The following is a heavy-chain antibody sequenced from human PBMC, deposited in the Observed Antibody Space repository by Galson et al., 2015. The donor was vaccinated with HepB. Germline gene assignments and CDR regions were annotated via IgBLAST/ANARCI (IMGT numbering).Heavy chain of an antibody. V-gene: IGHV3-33*01. Sequence: SLRLSCAASGFTFSSYSMHWVRQAPGKGLEWVAVIWYDGSNKYYADSVKGRFTISRDNSKNTLYLQMNSLRAEDTAVYYCARRVEGYSYYYYYGMDVWGQGTTVTVSS. D-gene: IGHD2-15*01. CDR1: GFTFSSYS. CDR2: IWYDGSNK. CDR3: ARRVEGYSYYYYYGMDV. J-gene: IGHJ6*02.